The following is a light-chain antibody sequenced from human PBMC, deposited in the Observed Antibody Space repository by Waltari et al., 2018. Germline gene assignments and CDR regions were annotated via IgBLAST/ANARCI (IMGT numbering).Light chain of an antibody. CDR2: DVS. CDR1: SRDGGSYNY. J-gene: IGLJ3*02. V-gene: IGLV2-14*03. Sequence: QSALTQPASVSGSPGQSITISCTGTSRDGGSYNYVSWYQQHPGKAPKLMIYDVSNRPSGVSNRFSGSKSGNTASLTISGLQGEDEADYYCSSYTSSRTRVFGGGTKLTVL. CDR3: SSYTSSRTRV.